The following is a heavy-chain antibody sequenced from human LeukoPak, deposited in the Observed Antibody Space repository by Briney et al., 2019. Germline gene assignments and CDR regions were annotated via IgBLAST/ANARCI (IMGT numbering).Heavy chain of an antibody. CDR3: ARGPRLERHGMDV. CDR2: ISSGDTT. V-gene: IGHV3-66*01. CDR1: GFTVSRNY. D-gene: IGHD1-1*01. Sequence: GGSLRLSCAASGFTVSRNYMSWVRQAPGKGLEWVSVISSGDTTYYADSVKGRFTISRDSSNNTLYLQMSSLRAEDTAVYFCARGPRLERHGMDVRGQGTTVTVSS. J-gene: IGHJ6*02.